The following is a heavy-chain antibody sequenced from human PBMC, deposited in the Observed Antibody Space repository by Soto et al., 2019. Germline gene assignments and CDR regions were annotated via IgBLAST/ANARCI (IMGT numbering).Heavy chain of an antibody. Sequence: PGGSLRLSCAASGFTFSSYGMHWVRQAPGKGLEWVAVISYDGSNKYYADSVKGRFTISRDNSKNTLYLQMNSLRAEDTAVYYCAKDMTGAHWFDPWGQGTLVTVSS. CDR1: GFTFSSYG. CDR3: AKDMTGAHWFDP. J-gene: IGHJ5*02. V-gene: IGHV3-30*18. D-gene: IGHD3-10*01. CDR2: ISYDGSNK.